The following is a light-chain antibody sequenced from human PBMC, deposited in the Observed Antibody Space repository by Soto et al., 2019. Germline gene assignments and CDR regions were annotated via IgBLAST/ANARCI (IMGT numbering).Light chain of an antibody. CDR2: GNR. CDR3: QSYDRSLSGSV. J-gene: IGLJ7*01. CDR1: SSNIGAGYD. Sequence: QPVLTQPPSVSGAPGQRVTISCTGSSSNIGAGYDVHWYQQLPGTVPKLLIYGNRHRPSGVPDRFSGSKSGTSASLAITGLQDEDEADYYCQSYDRSLSGSVFGGGTQLNVL. V-gene: IGLV1-40*01.